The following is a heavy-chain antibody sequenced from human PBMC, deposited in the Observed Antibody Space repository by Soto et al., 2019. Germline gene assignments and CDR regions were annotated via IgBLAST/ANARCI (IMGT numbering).Heavy chain of an antibody. Sequence: ASVKVSCKVSGYTLTELSMHWVRQAPGKGLGWMGGFDPEDGETIYAQKFQGRVTMTEDTSTDTAYMELSSLRSEDTAVYYCATDPLVSGYDFAIDYWGQGTLVTVSS. CDR1: GYTLTELS. V-gene: IGHV1-24*01. D-gene: IGHD5-12*01. CDR2: FDPEDGET. J-gene: IGHJ4*02. CDR3: ATDPLVSGYDFAIDY.